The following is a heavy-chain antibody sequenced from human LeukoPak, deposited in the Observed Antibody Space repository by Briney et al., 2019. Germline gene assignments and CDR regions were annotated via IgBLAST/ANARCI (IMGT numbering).Heavy chain of an antibody. D-gene: IGHD6-13*01. J-gene: IGHJ4*02. CDR1: GFTFDDYA. CDR3: AKTGGYSSSWYDY. CDR2: ISWNSGSI. V-gene: IGHV3-9*01. Sequence: PGRSLRLSCAASGFTFDDYAMHWVRQAPGKGLEWVSGISWNSGSIGYADSVKGRFTISRDNAKNSLYLQMNSLRAEDTALYYCAKTGGYSSSWYDYWGQGTLVTVSS.